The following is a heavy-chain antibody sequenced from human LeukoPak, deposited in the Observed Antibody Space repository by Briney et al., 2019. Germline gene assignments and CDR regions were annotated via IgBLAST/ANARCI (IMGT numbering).Heavy chain of an antibody. J-gene: IGHJ4*02. Sequence: SETLSLTCAVYGGSFSGYYWSWIRQPPGKGLEWIGEINHSGSTNYNPSLKSRVTISVDTSKNQFSLKLSSVTAADTAVYYCARGETGYSYVSDYWGQGTLVTVSS. CDR1: GGSFSGYY. CDR3: ARGETGYSYVSDY. D-gene: IGHD5-18*01. CDR2: INHSGST. V-gene: IGHV4-34*01.